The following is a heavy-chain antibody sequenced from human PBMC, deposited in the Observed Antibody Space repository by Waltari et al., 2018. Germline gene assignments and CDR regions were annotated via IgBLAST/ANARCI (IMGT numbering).Heavy chain of an antibody. Sequence: EVQLVESGGGLVQPGRSLRLSCAASGFTFDDYAMHWVRQAPGKGLEWVSGISWNIGSIGYADSVKGRFTISRDNAKNSLYLQMNSLRAEDTALYYCAKVLTPYYYDSSGYRINYFDYWGQGTLVTVSS. CDR1: GFTFDDYA. D-gene: IGHD3-22*01. J-gene: IGHJ4*02. CDR3: AKVLTPYYYDSSGYRINYFDY. CDR2: ISWNIGSI. V-gene: IGHV3-9*01.